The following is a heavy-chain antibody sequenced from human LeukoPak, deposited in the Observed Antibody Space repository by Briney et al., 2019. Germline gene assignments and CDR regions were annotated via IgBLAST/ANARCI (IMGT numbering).Heavy chain of an antibody. D-gene: IGHD5-18*01. V-gene: IGHV3-21*01. CDR1: GFTFSSYS. J-gene: IGHJ4*02. CDR3: ARASGDIVETATMGSY. Sequence: GGSLRLSCAASGFTFSSYSMNWVRQAPGKGLEWVSSISSSSSIYYADSVKGRFTISRDNAKNSLYLQMNSPRAEDTAVYYCARASGDIVETATMGSYWGQGTLVTVSS. CDR2: ISSSSSI.